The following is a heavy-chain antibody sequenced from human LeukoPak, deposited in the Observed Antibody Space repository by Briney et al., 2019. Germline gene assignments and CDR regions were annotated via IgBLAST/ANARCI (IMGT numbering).Heavy chain of an antibody. D-gene: IGHD1-14*01. CDR3: ARLPYNSAEYFQH. CDR1: GYTFTGYY. V-gene: IGHV1-2*02. J-gene: IGHJ1*01. Sequence: ASVKVSCKASGYTFTGYYMHRVRQAPGQGLEWMGWINPNSGGTNYAQKFQGRVTMTRDTSISTAYMELSRLRSDDTAVYYCARLPYNSAEYFQHWGQGTLVTVSS. CDR2: INPNSGGT.